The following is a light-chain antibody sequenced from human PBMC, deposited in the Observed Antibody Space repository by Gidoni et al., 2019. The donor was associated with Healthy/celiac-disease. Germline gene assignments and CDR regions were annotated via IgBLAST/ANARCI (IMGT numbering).Light chain of an antibody. J-gene: IGLJ3*02. Sequence: YALTQPPSVSVAPGKTARITCGGNNIGSKSVHWYQQKPGQAPVLVIYYDSDRPSGIPERFSGSNSGNTATLTISRVEAGDEADYYCQVWDSSSDHPGVFGGGTKLTVL. CDR1: NIGSKS. V-gene: IGLV3-21*04. CDR2: YDS. CDR3: QVWDSSSDHPGV.